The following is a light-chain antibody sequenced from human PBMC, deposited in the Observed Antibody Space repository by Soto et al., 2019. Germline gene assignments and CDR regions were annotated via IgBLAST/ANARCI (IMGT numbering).Light chain of an antibody. CDR2: GAS. V-gene: IGKV3-20*01. CDR1: QSVSSSY. J-gene: IGKJ3*01. Sequence: EIVLTQSPGTLPLCPGERATLSCRASQSVSSSYLAWYQQNPGQAPRHLIYGASSRATGIPDRFSGNGSEPDFTLTIRRVEPEDLAVSYGQQFRSSTQFTFGPGTQVDVK. CDR3: QQFRSSTQFT.